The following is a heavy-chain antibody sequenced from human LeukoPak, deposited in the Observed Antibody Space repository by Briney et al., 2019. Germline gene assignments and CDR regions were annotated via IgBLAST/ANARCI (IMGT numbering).Heavy chain of an antibody. CDR2: ISYDGSNK. CDR1: RFTFNSYA. V-gene: IGHV3-30-3*01. D-gene: IGHD6-19*01. Sequence: GGSLRLSCAASRFTFNSYAMHWVRQAPGKGLEWVAVISYDGSNKYYADSVKGRFTISRDNSKNTLYLQMNSLRAEDTAVYYCARATGRDSSGWYGYWGQGTLVTVSS. J-gene: IGHJ4*02. CDR3: ARATGRDSSGWYGY.